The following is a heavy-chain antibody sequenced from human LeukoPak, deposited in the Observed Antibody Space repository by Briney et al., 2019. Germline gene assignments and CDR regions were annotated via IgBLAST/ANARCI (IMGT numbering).Heavy chain of an antibody. CDR3: ARGPSCYTRGYYYYYYMDV. J-gene: IGHJ6*03. V-gene: IGHV1-2*02. Sequence: ASVKVSCKTSGYTFTGYYMHWVRQAPGQGLEWMGWINPNSGGTNYAQKFQGRVTMTRDTSIRTAYMELSRLRSDDTAVYYCARGPSCYTRGYYYYYYMDVWGKGTTVTVSS. CDR2: INPNSGGT. CDR1: GYTFTGYY. D-gene: IGHD2-2*02.